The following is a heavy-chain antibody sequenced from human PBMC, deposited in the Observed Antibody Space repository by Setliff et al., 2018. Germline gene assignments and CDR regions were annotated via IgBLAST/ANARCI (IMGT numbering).Heavy chain of an antibody. CDR2: IKQDGSEK. J-gene: IGHJ4*02. Sequence: PGGSLRLSCAASGFTCSSYWMSWVRQAPGKGLEWVSNIKQDGSEKYYVDSVKGRFTISRDNAKNSLYLQMNSLRAEDTAVYYCAGAFGSGWFWGQGTLVTVSS. D-gene: IGHD6-19*01. V-gene: IGHV3-7*01. CDR3: AGAFGSGWF. CDR1: GFTCSSYW.